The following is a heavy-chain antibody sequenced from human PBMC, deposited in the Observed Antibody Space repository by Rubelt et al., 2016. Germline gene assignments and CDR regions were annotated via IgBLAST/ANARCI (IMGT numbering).Heavy chain of an antibody. CDR3: ARDRSSTSLDV. V-gene: IGHV1-46*01. CDR2: INPSGGST. J-gene: IGHJ6*02. Sequence: QGLEWMGIINPSGGSTSYAQTFQGRVTMTRDTSTSTVYMELSSLRSEDTAVYYCARDRSSTSLDVWGQGTTVTVSS. D-gene: IGHD2-2*01.